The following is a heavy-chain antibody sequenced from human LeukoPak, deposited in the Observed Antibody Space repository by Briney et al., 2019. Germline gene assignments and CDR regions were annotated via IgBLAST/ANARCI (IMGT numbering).Heavy chain of an antibody. D-gene: IGHD1-26*01. V-gene: IGHV1-2*02. CDR2: INPDSGGT. CDR1: GYTFTGYF. CDR3: ARFSGSSKFDY. Sequence: ASVKVSCKAPGYTFTGYFMHWVRQAPGQGLEWMGWINPDSGGTNYAQKFQGRVTMTRDTSISTAYMELSRLRSDDTAVYYSARFSGSSKFDYWGQGTLVTVSS. J-gene: IGHJ4*02.